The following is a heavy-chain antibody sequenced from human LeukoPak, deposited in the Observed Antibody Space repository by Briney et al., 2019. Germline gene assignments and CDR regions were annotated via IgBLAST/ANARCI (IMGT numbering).Heavy chain of an antibody. J-gene: IGHJ4*02. CDR1: GLNFRGFSTYS. CDR3: ARVEFGYASGWYEGDY. D-gene: IGHD6-19*01. CDR2: ISSGGNSK. Sequence: PGWSLRLSREGFGLNFRGFSTYSMNWVRQAPGKGLEWVSCISSGGNSKFYAESVKGRFTISRDNAKNSLYLQMNSLRAEDTAVYYCARVEFGYASGWYEGDYWGQGTLVTVSS. V-gene: IGHV3-21*06.